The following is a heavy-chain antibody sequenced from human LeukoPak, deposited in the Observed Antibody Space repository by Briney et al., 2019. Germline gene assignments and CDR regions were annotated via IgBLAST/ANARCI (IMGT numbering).Heavy chain of an antibody. D-gene: IGHD6-19*01. CDR3: ARGGYSSGWLGYYFDY. J-gene: IGHJ4*02. V-gene: IGHV3-21*01. CDR2: ISSSSSYI. Sequence: GGSLRLSCAASGFTFSSYSMNWVRQAPGKGLEWVSSISSSSSYIYYADSVKGRFTISRDNAKNSLYLQMNSLRAEDTAVYYCARGGYSSGWLGYYFDYWGQGTLATVSS. CDR1: GFTFSSYS.